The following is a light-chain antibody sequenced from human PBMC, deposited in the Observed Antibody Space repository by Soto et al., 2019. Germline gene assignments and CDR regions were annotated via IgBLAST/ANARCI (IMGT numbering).Light chain of an antibody. CDR2: EVT. CDR3: SSYAGNNNVI. Sequence: QSALTQPPSAPGSPGQSVTISCTGTSSDVGGYDHVSWYQQHPGKAPKLMVYEVTKRPSWVPNRFSGSKSDNRASLTVSGLQAEDEADYYCSSYAGNNNVIFGGGTKLTVL. V-gene: IGLV2-8*01. CDR1: SSDVGGYDH. J-gene: IGLJ2*01.